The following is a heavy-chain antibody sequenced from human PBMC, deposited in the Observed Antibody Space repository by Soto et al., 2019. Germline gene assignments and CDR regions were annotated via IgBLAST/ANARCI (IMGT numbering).Heavy chain of an antibody. D-gene: IGHD6-13*01. CDR3: ARDASARSRYRDTWTYRPYYYYYMDV. CDR1: GGSISSYY. CDR2: IYYSGST. V-gene: IGHV4-59*01. Sequence: SETLSLTCTVSGGSISSYYWSWIRQPPGKGLEWIGYIYYSGSTNYNPSLKSRVTISVDTSKNQFSLKLSSVTAADTVVYYCARDASARSRYRDTWTYRPYYYYYMDVWGKGTTVTVSS. J-gene: IGHJ6*03.